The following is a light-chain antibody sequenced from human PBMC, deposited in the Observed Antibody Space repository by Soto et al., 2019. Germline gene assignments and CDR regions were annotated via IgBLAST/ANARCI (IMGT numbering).Light chain of an antibody. Sequence: IHMTQSPSSLSASVGDIVTITCQASQDINKNLIWYQQKPGTAPQLLIYVASTRATGIPARFSGRGSGTDFTLTISSLEPEDFAVYYCPQRSSAITFGPGTRLEIK. CDR2: VAS. J-gene: IGKJ5*01. CDR1: QDINKN. CDR3: PQRSSAIT. V-gene: IGKV1-33*01.